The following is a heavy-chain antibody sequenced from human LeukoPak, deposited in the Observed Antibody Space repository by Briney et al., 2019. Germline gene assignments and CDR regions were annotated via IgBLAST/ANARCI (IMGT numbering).Heavy chain of an antibody. CDR2: LYSNDNT. V-gene: IGHV4-61*02. CDR1: GGSISSGRYY. D-gene: IGHD2-21*02. Sequence: SHTLSLTCSVSGGSISSGRYYWTWIRQPAGKGLEWIGRLYSNDNTNYDPSLESRVSISVDTSKSQFYLQLTSVTAADTAVYFCARGVVTDDYYMDVWGKGITVIVSS. CDR3: ARGVVTDDYYMDV. J-gene: IGHJ6*03.